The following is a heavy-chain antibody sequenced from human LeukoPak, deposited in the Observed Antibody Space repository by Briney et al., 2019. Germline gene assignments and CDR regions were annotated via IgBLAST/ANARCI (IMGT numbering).Heavy chain of an antibody. V-gene: IGHV4-39*01. CDR1: AGSISSNSYY. J-gene: IGHJ4*02. D-gene: IGHD4-17*01. CDR2: VFYSGRT. CDR3: ARLSNDYGDYEGHY. Sequence: PSETLSLTCTVSAGSISSNSYYWGWIRQPPGKGLEWIGTVFYSGRTYYNSSLQSRVTISVDTSKNQFSLRLSSVTPADTAIYYCARLSNDYGDYEGHYWGQGTLVTVSP.